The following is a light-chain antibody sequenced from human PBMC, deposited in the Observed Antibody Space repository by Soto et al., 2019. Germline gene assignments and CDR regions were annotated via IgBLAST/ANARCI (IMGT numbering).Light chain of an antibody. CDR3: QMYTSAPRT. V-gene: IGKV1-5*03. CDR2: KAS. CDR1: QTISSW. Sequence: IHMTHSPSTLSVCVIYRVTITCLASQTISSWLAWYQQKPGKAPKLLIYKASTLKSGVPSRFSGSGSGTEFTLTIISLQPDDFAPYYCQMYTSAPRTFCQGTKEDIK. J-gene: IGKJ1*01.